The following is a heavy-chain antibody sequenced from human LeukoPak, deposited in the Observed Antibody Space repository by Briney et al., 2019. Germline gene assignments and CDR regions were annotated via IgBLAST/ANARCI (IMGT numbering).Heavy chain of an antibody. CDR2: ISYRGIT. CDR3: ARDPGSCSGGSCSFYWYFDL. V-gene: IGHV4-59*02. J-gene: IGHJ2*01. Sequence: SETLSLTCTVSGVSVSSSYWSWIRQSPGKGLEWIGYISYRGITKYSPSLKSRVTISVDTSKNQVSLNLSSVTAADTAVYYCARDPGSCSGGSCSFYWYFDLWGRGTLVTVSS. CDR1: GVSVSSSY. D-gene: IGHD2-15*01.